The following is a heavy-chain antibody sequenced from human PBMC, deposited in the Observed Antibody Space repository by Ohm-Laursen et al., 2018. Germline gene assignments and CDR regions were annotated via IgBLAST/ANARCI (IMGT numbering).Heavy chain of an antibody. Sequence: SLRLSCAASGFTFSSYAMSWVRQAPGKGLEWVSYISSSGSTIYYADSVKGRFTISRDNAKNSLYLQMNSLRAEDTAVYYCARGGQQQVEDYWGQGTLVTVSS. V-gene: IGHV3-11*01. CDR1: GFTFSSYA. CDR3: ARGGQQQVEDY. J-gene: IGHJ4*01. D-gene: IGHD6-13*01. CDR2: ISSSGSTI.